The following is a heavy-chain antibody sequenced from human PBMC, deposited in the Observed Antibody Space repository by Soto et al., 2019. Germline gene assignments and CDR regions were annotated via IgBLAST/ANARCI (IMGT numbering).Heavy chain of an antibody. D-gene: IGHD2-2*01. J-gene: IGHJ4*02. CDR3: ARRLQLFPFDS. V-gene: IGHV4-39*01. CDR2: ISYSGNT. Sequence: QLQLQESGPGLVKSSETLSLTCSVSGGSFSSSASDWAWIRQPPGGRLEWIGSISYSGNTYYNPSLTSRVTISADTSKNQFSLSLSPVTAADTAVYYCARRLQLFPFDSWGQGTLVTVAS. CDR1: GGSFSSSASD.